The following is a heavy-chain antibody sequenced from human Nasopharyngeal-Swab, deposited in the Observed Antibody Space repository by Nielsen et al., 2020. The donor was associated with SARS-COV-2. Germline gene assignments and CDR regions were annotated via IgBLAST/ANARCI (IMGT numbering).Heavy chain of an antibody. CDR3: ARDRHGYDILTGYRRANNWFDP. J-gene: IGHJ5*02. CDR1: GFSFSDYY. V-gene: IGHV3-11*04. D-gene: IGHD3-9*01. Sequence: GESLKISCAASGFSFSDYYISWIRQAPGKGLEWVSYISSSGSTIYYADSVKGRFTISRDNAKNSLYLQMNSLRAEDTAVYYCARDRHGYDILTGYRRANNWFDPWGQGTLVTVSS. CDR2: ISSSGSTI.